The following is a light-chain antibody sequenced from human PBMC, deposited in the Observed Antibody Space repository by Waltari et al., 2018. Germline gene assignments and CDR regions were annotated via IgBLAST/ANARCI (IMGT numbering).Light chain of an antibody. V-gene: IGLV4-69*01. J-gene: IGLJ2*01. Sequence: ALTQPPSASASLGASVKRTCTLSSGHSTYAIAWHQRRPEKGPQFLMRLNSDGSFDKGDGIPDRFSGSSSGAERYLTISSVQSEDEADYYCQTWDIDTHVLFGGGTKLTVL. CDR1: SGHSTYA. CDR3: QTWDIDTHVL. CDR2: LNSDGSF.